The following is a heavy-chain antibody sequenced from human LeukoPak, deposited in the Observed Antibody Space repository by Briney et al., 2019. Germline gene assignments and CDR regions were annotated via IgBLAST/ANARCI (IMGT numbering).Heavy chain of an antibody. CDR1: GYTFTSYD. D-gene: IGHD3-10*01. CDR2: ISAYNGNT. CDR3: ARDPYGSGSYPDY. J-gene: IGHJ4*02. Sequence: ASVKVSCKASGYTFTSYDISWVRQAPGQGLEWMGWISAYNGNTNYAQKLQGRVTMTTDTSTSTDYMELRSLRSDDTAVYYCARDPYGSGSYPDYWGQGTLVTVSS. V-gene: IGHV1-18*01.